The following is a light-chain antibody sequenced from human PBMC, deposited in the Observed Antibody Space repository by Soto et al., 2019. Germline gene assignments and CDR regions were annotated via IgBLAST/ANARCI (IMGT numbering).Light chain of an antibody. J-gene: IGLJ2*01. CDR2: EVS. CDR3: SSYTSSSILV. CDR1: SSDVGGWPH. V-gene: IGLV2-14*01. Sequence: QSALTQPASVSASPGQSITISCAGTSSDVGGWPHVSWYQQHPGKAPKLVIYEVSNRPSGVSSRFSGSKSGSTASLTISGLQAEDEADYYCSSYTSSSILVFGGGTKVTVL.